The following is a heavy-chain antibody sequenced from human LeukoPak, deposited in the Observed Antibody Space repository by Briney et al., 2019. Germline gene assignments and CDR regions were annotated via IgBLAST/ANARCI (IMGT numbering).Heavy chain of an antibody. V-gene: IGHV4-59*08. D-gene: IGHD2-21*01. Sequence: KASETLSLTCSVSGASITTYSWNWLRQSPGKGLEWIGYFSLGETTSYTSSLKSRATISRDTSKNQVSLKLTSVTAADTAVYYCARWDELDWAFGTWGPGTLVTVSS. J-gene: IGHJ5*02. CDR1: GASITTYS. CDR3: ARWDELDWAFGT. CDR2: FSLGETT.